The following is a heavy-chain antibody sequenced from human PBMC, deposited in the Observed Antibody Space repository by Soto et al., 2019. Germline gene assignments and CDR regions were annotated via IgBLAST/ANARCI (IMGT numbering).Heavy chain of an antibody. J-gene: IGHJ4*02. V-gene: IGHV1-69*01. D-gene: IGHD5-12*01. Sequence: QVQLVQSGAEVKKPGSSVKVSCKASGGNFSSYAITWVRQAPGQGLEWMGGIIPIFGTANYAQKLQGRVTITADESTSTAYMEPSSLRSENTAVYYCARWLQSKGGYYFHYWGQGTLVTVSS. CDR1: GGNFSSYA. CDR3: ARWLQSKGGYYFHY. CDR2: IIPIFGTA.